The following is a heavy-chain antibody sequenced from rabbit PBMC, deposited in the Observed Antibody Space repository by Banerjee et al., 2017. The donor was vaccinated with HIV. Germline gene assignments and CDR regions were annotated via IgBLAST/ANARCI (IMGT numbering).Heavy chain of an antibody. Sequence: QEHLVESGGGLVTLGGSLKLSCKASGIDFSSYGISWVRQAPGKGLEWIAYIYPDYGSTGYASWVNGRFTISLDNAQNTVLLQMTSLTAADTATYFCARDLAGVIGWNFNLWGQGTLVTVS. J-gene: IGHJ4*01. CDR3: ARDLAGVIGWNFNL. V-gene: IGHV1S47*01. CDR2: IYPDYGST. CDR1: GIDFSSYG. D-gene: IGHD4-1*01.